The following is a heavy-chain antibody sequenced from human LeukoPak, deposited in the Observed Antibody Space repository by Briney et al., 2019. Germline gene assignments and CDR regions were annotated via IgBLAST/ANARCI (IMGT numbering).Heavy chain of an antibody. J-gene: IGHJ3*02. D-gene: IGHD5-24*01. Sequence: GSLRLSCAASGFTFSSYGMHWVRQAPGKGLEWVAVIWYGGSNNYYADSVKGRFTISRDNSKNTLYLQMNSLRAEDTAVYYCAKGRRDGYNYDAFDIWGKGTTVTVSS. CDR3: AKGRRDGYNYDAFDI. CDR1: GFTFSSYG. V-gene: IGHV3-30*02. CDR2: IWYGGSNN.